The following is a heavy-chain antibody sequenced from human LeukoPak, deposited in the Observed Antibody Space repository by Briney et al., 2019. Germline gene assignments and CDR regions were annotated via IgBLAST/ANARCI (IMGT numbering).Heavy chain of an antibody. CDR3: ARGGGYSGYDEDGSWDYYMDV. V-gene: IGHV3-30*02. D-gene: IGHD5-12*01. Sequence: HPGGSLRLSCAASGFNFRTYGMHWVRQAPGKGLDWVAFIRYDGSNKYYADSVKGRFTISRDNSKNTLYLQMNSLRAEDTAVYYCARGGGYSGYDEDGSWDYYMDVWGKGTTVTVSS. J-gene: IGHJ6*03. CDR1: GFNFRTYG. CDR2: IRYDGSNK.